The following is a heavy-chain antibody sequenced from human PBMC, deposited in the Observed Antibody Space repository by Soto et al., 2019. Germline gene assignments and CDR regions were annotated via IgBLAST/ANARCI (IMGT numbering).Heavy chain of an antibody. D-gene: IGHD6-25*01. J-gene: IGHJ2*01. CDR3: AREGGAAPGARREWYLDL. CDR1: GYTLTDYY. V-gene: IGHV1-2*02. CDR2: INPHTGDT. Sequence: QVHLVQSGAEVKKTGASVTVSCKTSGYTLTDYYMHWVRQAPGQGLEWMAWINPHTGDTGIAERFQGRVTMTRDTSTNTALMDLTSLTSDDTAIYFCAREGGAAPGARREWYLDLWGRGSLVTVSS.